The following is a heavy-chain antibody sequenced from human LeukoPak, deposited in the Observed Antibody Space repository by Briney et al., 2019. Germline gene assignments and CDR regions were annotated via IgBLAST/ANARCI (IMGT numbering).Heavy chain of an antibody. V-gene: IGHV3-74*01. D-gene: IGHD5-18*01. CDR3: AREVDTAMAGTWGY. Sequence: GGSLRLSCADSGFTFSSHWMHWVRQAPGKGLVWVSRIKYDASSTSYADSVKGRFTISRDNSKNTLYLQMNSLRAEDTAVYYCAREVDTAMAGTWGYWGQGTLVTVSS. CDR2: IKYDASST. J-gene: IGHJ4*02. CDR1: GFTFSSHW.